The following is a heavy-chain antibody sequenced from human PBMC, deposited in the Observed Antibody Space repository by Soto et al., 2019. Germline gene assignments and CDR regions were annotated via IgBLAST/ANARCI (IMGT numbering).Heavy chain of an antibody. D-gene: IGHD6-6*01. CDR2: ISYDGSNK. Sequence: SLRLSCAASGFTFSSYAMHWVRQAPGKGLEWVVVISYDGSNKYYADSVKGRFTISRDNSKNTLYLQMNSLRAEDTAVYYCARDSAPDSPARNPFDYWGQGTLVTVSS. V-gene: IGHV3-30-3*01. CDR1: GFTFSSYA. J-gene: IGHJ4*02. CDR3: ARDSAPDSPARNPFDY.